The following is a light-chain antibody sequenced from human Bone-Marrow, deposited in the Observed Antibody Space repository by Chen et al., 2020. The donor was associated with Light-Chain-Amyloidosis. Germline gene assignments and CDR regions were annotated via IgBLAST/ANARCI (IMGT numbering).Light chain of an antibody. CDR3: SSFTSSGTLI. Sequence: QSALTQPASVSGSPGQSITLSCSGSSSDVCGFNYVSWYQQHPGKAPKLLVGDVSNRPSGISDRFSGSKSGNPASLTISGLQAEDEADYYCSSFTSSGTLIFGGGTKLTVL. V-gene: IGLV2-14*03. CDR1: SSDVCGFNY. CDR2: DVS. J-gene: IGLJ2*01.